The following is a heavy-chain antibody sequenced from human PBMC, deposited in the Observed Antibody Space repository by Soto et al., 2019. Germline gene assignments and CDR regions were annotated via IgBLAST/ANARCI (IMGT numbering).Heavy chain of an antibody. CDR2: ISGSGGST. D-gene: IGHD2-2*01. Sequence: GGSLRLSCAASGFTFSSYAMSWVRQAPGKGLEWVSAISGSGGSTYYADSVKGRFTISRDNSKNTLYLQMNSLRAEDTAVYYCAKDHLDIVVVPAAILAGYYGMDVWGQGTTVTVSS. J-gene: IGHJ6*02. CDR3: AKDHLDIVVVPAAILAGYYGMDV. V-gene: IGHV3-23*01. CDR1: GFTFSSYA.